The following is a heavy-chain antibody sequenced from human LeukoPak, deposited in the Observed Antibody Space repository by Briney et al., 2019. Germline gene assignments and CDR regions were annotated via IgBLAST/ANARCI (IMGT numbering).Heavy chain of an antibody. CDR1: GGSVSSGSYY. CDR2: VSGSGGST. V-gene: IGHV3-23*01. CDR3: AKDRDRYNWNDSGGWFDP. Sequence: ETLSLTCTVPGGSVSSGSYYWSWVRQAPGKGLEWVSSVSGSGGSTYYADSVKGRFTISRDNSKNTLYLQMNSLTAEDTAVYYCAKDRDRYNWNDSGGWFDPWGQGTLVSVSS. D-gene: IGHD1-20*01. J-gene: IGHJ5*02.